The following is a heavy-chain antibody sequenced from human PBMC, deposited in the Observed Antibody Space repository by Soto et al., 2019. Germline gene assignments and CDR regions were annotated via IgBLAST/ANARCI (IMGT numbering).Heavy chain of an antibody. D-gene: IGHD1-26*01. J-gene: IGHJ4*02. CDR1: GFTFSSYG. CDR3: AKDGLYQCLSGRQFDY. V-gene: IGHV3-30*18. CDR2: LSYDGSDK. Sequence: QVQLVESGVGVVQPGRSLRLSCAASGFTFSSYGMHWVRQAPGKGLGWVAVLSYDGSDKYYADSVKGRFTISRDNSKNTLYLQMNNLRPEDTAVYYCAKDGLYQCLSGRQFDYWGQGTLVTVSS.